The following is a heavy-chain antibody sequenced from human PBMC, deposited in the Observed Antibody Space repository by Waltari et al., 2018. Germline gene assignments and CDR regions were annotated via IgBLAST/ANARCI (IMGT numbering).Heavy chain of an antibody. V-gene: IGHV5-51*01. J-gene: IGHJ4*02. CDR3: ARSDLTRGSCYGTFDN. CDR2: IYPGDSET. CDR1: GYSFSSYW. D-gene: IGHD2-2*01. Sequence: EVQLVQSGVEVKKPGESLKISCKGSGYSFSSYWIGWVGHMPGKGLEWMGIIYPGDSETRYSPSFQGQVTISADKSISTAFLHWSSLKASDTATYYCARSDLTRGSCYGTFDNWGQGTLVIVSS.